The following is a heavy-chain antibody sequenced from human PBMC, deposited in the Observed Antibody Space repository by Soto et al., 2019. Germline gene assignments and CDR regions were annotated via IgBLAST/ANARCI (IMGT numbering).Heavy chain of an antibody. CDR1: GYSFTSYW. Sequence: GESLKISCKGSGYSFTSYWISWVRQMPGKGLEWMGRIDPSDSYTNYSPSFQGHVTISADKSISTAYLQWSSLKASDTAMYYCARRLSSSGYYYISDGMDVWGQGTTVTVSS. CDR2: IDPSDSYT. D-gene: IGHD3-22*01. J-gene: IGHJ6*02. V-gene: IGHV5-10-1*01. CDR3: ARRLSSSGYYYISDGMDV.